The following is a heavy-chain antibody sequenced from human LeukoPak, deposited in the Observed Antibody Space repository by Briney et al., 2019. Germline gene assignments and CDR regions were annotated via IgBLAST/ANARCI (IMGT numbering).Heavy chain of an antibody. CDR3: ARDYSASGSFDY. CDR1: GFTFSNYW. CDR2: IKQDGSQS. D-gene: IGHD3-10*01. Sequence: GGSLRLSCAASGFTFSNYWVNWVRQAPGQGLEWLANIKQDGSQSHYVDSVKGRFTISRDNAKNSLYLQMNTLRAEDTAVYYCARDYSASGSFDYWSQGTLVTVSS. J-gene: IGHJ4*02. V-gene: IGHV3-7*01.